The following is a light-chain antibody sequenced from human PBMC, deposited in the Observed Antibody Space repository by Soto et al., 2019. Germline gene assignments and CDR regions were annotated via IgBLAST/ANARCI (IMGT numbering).Light chain of an antibody. CDR1: SSDVGSYNL. CDR2: EVS. CDR3: CSYAGSSMRV. V-gene: IGLV2-23*02. J-gene: IGLJ3*02. Sequence: QSALTQPASVSASPGQSITISCTGTSSDVGSYNLVSWYQQHPGKAPKLMISEVSKRPSGVSNRFSGSKSGNTASLTISGLQAEDEADYYCCSYAGSSMRVFGGGTKVTVL.